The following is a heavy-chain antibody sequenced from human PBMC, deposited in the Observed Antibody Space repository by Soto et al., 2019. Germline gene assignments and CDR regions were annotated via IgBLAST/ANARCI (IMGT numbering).Heavy chain of an antibody. CDR1: GFIFSDYS. CDR2: ITTTSSTM. V-gene: IGHV3-48*02. Sequence: GPLRLSGTPSGFIFSDYSMNWVRQAPGKGLEWISYITTTSSTMYYADSVKGRFTISRDNAKNSLYLQMNSLRDEDTAVYYCARDSSGRQYYGMDVWGQGTTVTVSS. J-gene: IGHJ6*02. D-gene: IGHD3-22*01. CDR3: ARDSSGRQYYGMDV.